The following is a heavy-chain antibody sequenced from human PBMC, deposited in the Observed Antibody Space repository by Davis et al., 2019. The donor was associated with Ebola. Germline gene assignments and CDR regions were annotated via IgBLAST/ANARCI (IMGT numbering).Heavy chain of an antibody. V-gene: IGHV2-5*02. CDR2: FYWDDDK. D-gene: IGHD2-15*01. Sequence: SGPTLVKPTQTLTLTCTFSGFSLSTSGVGVGWIRQPPGKALEWLALFYWDDDKRYSPSLKSRLTITKDTSKNQVVLTMTNMDPVDTATYYCAHTASERYCSGGSCYYYYYGMDVWGKGTTVTVSS. CDR1: GFSLSTSGVG. J-gene: IGHJ6*04. CDR3: AHTASERYCSGGSCYYYYYGMDV.